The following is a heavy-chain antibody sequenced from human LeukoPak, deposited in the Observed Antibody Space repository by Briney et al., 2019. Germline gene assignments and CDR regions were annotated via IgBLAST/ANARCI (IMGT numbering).Heavy chain of an antibody. CDR2: IYASGST. D-gene: IGHD2-2*01. CDR3: ARARGVYCSSNSCYGYYFDY. CDR1: GGSIESYF. Sequence: ASETLSLTCTVSGGSIESYFWSWIRQPAGQGLEWVGRIYASGSTNYNPSLRSRVTMSVDTSKNQFSLKLSSVTAADTAVYYCARARGVYCSSNSCYGYYFDYWGQGTLVTVSS. J-gene: IGHJ4*02. V-gene: IGHV4-4*07.